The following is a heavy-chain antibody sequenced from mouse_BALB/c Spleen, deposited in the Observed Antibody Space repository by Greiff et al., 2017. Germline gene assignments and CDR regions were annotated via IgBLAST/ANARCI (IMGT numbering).Heavy chain of an antibody. CDR2: IDPYNGGT. J-gene: IGHJ2*01. D-gene: IGHD2-14*01. Sequence: VQLQQSGPELVKPGASVKVSCKASGYAFTSYNMYWVKQSHGKSLEWIGYIDPYNGGTSYNQKFKGKATLTVDKSSSTAYMHLNSLTSEDSAVYYGARKDYRYDVYYFDYWGQGTTLTVSS. V-gene: IGHV1S135*01. CDR1: GYAFTSYN. CDR3: ARKDYRYDVYYFDY.